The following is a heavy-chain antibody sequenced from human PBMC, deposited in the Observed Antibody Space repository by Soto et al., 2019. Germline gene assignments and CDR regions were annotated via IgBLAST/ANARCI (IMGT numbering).Heavy chain of an antibody. CDR3: ARTSSLSKAVAEDY. CDR1: GGSFSGYY. J-gene: IGHJ4*02. D-gene: IGHD6-19*01. CDR2: INHSGST. Sequence: QVQLQQWGAGLLKPSETLSLTCAVYGGSFSGYYWSWIRQPPGKGLEWIGEINHSGSTNYNPSLKSRVTISVDTSKNQFSLKLSSVTAADTAVYYCARTSSLSKAVAEDYWCQGTLVTVSS. V-gene: IGHV4-34*01.